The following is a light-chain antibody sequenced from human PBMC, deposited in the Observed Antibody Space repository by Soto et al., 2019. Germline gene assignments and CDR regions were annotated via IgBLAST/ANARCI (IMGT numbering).Light chain of an antibody. CDR2: DAS. CDR3: QQRSNWPPA. Sequence: EIGMAQSRARLAFSSGGWATLSCRASQSVGKYLVWYQQKPGQAPRLLIYDASNRATGIPARFSGSGSGTDFTRTISSLEPEDLAAYYCQQRSNWPPAFGQGTQLDIK. CDR1: QSVGKY. J-gene: IGKJ5*01. V-gene: IGKV3-11*01.